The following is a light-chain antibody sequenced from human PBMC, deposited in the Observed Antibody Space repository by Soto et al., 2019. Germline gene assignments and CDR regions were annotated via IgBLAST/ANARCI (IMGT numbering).Light chain of an antibody. CDR1: QSVSSS. V-gene: IGKV3-11*01. CDR2: DTS. J-gene: IGKJ5*01. CDR3: QQRSNWPPSIT. Sequence: EVGLTQSADALSLSPGERATLSCRCSQSVSSSLAWYQQKHGQAPRLLISDTSNRATGIPARFSGSGSGTDFTLNISSLEPEEFAVYYCQQRSNWPPSITFGQGTRLEIK.